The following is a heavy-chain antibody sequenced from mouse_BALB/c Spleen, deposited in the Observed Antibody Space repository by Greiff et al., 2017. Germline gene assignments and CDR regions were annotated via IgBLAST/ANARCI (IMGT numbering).Heavy chain of an antibody. V-gene: IGHV5-4*02. Sequence: DVMLVESGGGLVKPGGSLKLSCAASGFTFSDYYMYWVRQTPEKRLEWVATISDGGSYTYYPDSVKGRFTISRDNAKNNLYLQMSSLKSEDTAMYYCARDGAYYGNEDYWGQGTLVTVSA. CDR1: GFTFSDYY. CDR3: ARDGAYYGNEDY. CDR2: ISDGGSYT. D-gene: IGHD2-10*01. J-gene: IGHJ3*01.